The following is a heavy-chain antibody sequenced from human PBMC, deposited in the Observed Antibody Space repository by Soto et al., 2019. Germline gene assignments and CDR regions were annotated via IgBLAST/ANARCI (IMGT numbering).Heavy chain of an antibody. D-gene: IGHD3-10*01. CDR1: GGSIISTNW. J-gene: IGHJ4*02. CDR3: SRLPAGQAGSYYFDS. V-gene: IGHV4-4*02. Sequence: SETLSLTCAVSGGSIISTNWWSWVRQPPGKGLEWIGEIYLSGSTNYNPSLKSRVIISVDRSKNQFSLRLSSVTAADTAVYYCSRLPAGQAGSYYFDSWGQGTLVTVSS. CDR2: IYLSGST.